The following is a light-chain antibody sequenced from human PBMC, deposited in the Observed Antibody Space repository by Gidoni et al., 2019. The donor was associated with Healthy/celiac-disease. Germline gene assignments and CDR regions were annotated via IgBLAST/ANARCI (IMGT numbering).Light chain of an antibody. CDR3: QQYNSYSYT. Sequence: DIQMTQSPSTLSASVGDRVTTTCRASQSISSWLAWYPQKPGKAPKLLIYDASSLESGVPSRFRGSGAGTEFTLTISSLQPDDFATYYCQQYNSYSYTFGQGTKLEIK. CDR2: DAS. J-gene: IGKJ2*01. V-gene: IGKV1-5*01. CDR1: QSISSW.